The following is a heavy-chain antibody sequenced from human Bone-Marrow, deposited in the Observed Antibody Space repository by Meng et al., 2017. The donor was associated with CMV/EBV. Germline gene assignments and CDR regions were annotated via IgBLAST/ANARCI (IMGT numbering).Heavy chain of an antibody. CDR2: IKQDGSEK. V-gene: IGHV3-7*01. CDR3: AREALGMDV. CDR1: GGSFSGYY. J-gene: IGHJ6*02. Sequence: ETLSLTCAVHGGSFSGYYWSWIRQPPGKGLEWVANIKQDGSEKYYVDSVKGRFTISRDNAKNSLYLQMNSLRAEDTAVYYCAREALGMDVWGQGTTVTVSS.